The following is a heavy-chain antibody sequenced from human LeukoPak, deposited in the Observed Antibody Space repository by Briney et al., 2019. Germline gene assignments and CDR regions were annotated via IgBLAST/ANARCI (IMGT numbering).Heavy chain of an antibody. CDR3: VRGRAARSLYYYYGMDV. Sequence: GGSLRLSCAASGFTFSSYAMSWVRQAPGKGLEWVSGINWNGGSTGYADSVKGRFTISRDNAKNSLYLQMNSLRAEDTALYHCVRGRAARSLYYYYGMDVWGQGTTVTVSS. CDR1: GFTFSSYA. J-gene: IGHJ6*02. CDR2: INWNGGST. V-gene: IGHV3-20*01. D-gene: IGHD6-6*01.